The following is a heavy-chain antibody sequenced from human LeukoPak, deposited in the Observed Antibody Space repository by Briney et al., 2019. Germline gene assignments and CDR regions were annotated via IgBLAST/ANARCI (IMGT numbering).Heavy chain of an antibody. Sequence: GGSLRLSCVASGFSFGKYWMSWVRQAPGKGLEWVANIKEDGAKKNYVDSVKGRFTISRDNAKNSLYLQMTSLRAEDTAMYYCATALDYYDSSGFHQGGDWGQGTLVTVSS. D-gene: IGHD3-22*01. V-gene: IGHV3-7*03. CDR1: GFSFGKYW. J-gene: IGHJ4*02. CDR3: ATALDYYDSSGFHQGGD. CDR2: IKEDGAKK.